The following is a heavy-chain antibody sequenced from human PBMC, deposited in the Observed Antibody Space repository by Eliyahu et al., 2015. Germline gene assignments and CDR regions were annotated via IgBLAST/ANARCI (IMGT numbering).Heavy chain of an antibody. Sequence: EVQLLESGGGLVQPGGSLRXSCAASGXTFXSYAMSWVRQAPGKGLEWVSAISGSGGSTYYADSVKGRFTISRDNSKNTLYLQMNSLRAEDTAVYYCAKDLGYGSGWMDFDYWGQGTLVTVSS. V-gene: IGHV3-23*01. CDR3: AKDLGYGSGWMDFDY. J-gene: IGHJ4*02. D-gene: IGHD6-19*01. CDR1: GXTFXSYA. CDR2: ISGSGGST.